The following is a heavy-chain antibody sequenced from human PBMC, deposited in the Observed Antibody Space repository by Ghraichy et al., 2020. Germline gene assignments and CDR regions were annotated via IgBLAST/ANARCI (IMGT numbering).Heavy chain of an antibody. J-gene: IGHJ4*02. CDR3: ARDLGLLWFGELSY. CDR2: ISAYNGNT. CDR1: GYTFTSYG. D-gene: IGHD3-10*01. Sequence: ASVKVSCKASGYTFTSYGISWVRQAPGQGLEWMGWISAYNGNTNYAQKLQGRVTMTTDTSTSTAYMELRSLRSDDTAVYYCARDLGLLWFGELSYWGQGTLVTVSS. V-gene: IGHV1-18*01.